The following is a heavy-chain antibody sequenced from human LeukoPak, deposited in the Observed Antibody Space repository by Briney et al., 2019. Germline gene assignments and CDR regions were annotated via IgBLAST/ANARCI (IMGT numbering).Heavy chain of an antibody. CDR2: INAGNGNT. J-gene: IGHJ3*02. CDR1: GYTFTSYA. CDR3: ARVQQWLPNDAFDI. D-gene: IGHD6-19*01. Sequence: ASVKVSCKASGYTFTSYAMHWVRQAPGQRLEWMGWINAGNGNTKYSQKFQGRVTITRDTSASAAYMELSSLRSEDTAVYYCARVQQWLPNDAFDIWGQGTMVTVSS. V-gene: IGHV1-3*01.